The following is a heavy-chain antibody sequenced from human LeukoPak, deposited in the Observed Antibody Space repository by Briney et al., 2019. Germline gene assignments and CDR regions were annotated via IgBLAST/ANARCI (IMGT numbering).Heavy chain of an antibody. D-gene: IGHD3-22*01. V-gene: IGHV3-7*01. CDR2: IKQDGSEK. CDR3: ARYSSGYYFDY. Sequence: PGGSLRLSCAASEFIFSSYWMSWVRQAPGKGLEWVANIKQDGSEKYYVDSVKGRFTISRDNAKNSLYLQTNSLRAEDAAVYYCARYSSGYYFDYWGQGTLVTVSS. CDR1: EFIFSSYW. J-gene: IGHJ4*02.